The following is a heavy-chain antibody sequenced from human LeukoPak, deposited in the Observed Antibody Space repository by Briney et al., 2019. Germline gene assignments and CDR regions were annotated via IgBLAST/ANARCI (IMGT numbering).Heavy chain of an antibody. J-gene: IGHJ4*02. CDR1: GIALSNYG. CDR2: ITGSGGST. CDR3: AKRGVVIRVILVGFHKEAYYFDS. Sequence: GGSLRLSCAVSGIALSNYGMSWVRQAPGKGLEWVAGITGSGGSTDYADSVKGRFTISRDNPKNTLNLQMNSLRAEDTAVYFCAKRGVVIRVILVGFHKEAYYFDSWGQGALVTVSS. V-gene: IGHV3-23*01. D-gene: IGHD3-22*01.